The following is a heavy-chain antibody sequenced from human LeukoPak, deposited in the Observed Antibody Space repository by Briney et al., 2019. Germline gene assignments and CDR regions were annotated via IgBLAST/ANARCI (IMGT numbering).Heavy chain of an antibody. CDR2: IYTSGST. Sequence: SETLSLTCTVSGGSISSGSYYGPWIRQPAGKGLEWIGRIYTSGSTNYNPSLKSRVTISVDTSKNQFSLKLSSMTAADTAVYYCAREVGYCSGGSCYPANYFDYWGQGTLVTVSS. CDR3: AREVGYCSGGSCYPANYFDY. J-gene: IGHJ4*02. CDR1: GGSISSGSYY. D-gene: IGHD2-15*01. V-gene: IGHV4-61*02.